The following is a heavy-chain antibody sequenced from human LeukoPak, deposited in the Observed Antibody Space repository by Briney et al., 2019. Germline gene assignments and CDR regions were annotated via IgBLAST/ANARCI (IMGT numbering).Heavy chain of an antibody. D-gene: IGHD1-26*01. J-gene: IGHJ4*02. CDR1: GYTFTSYY. CDR3: ARDRVGATGRFDY. V-gene: IGHV1-46*01. CDR2: INPSGGST. Sequence: ASVKVSCKASGYTFTSYYMHWVRQAPGQGLEWMGIINPSGGSTSYAQKFQGRVTMTWDTSISTAYMELSSLRSDDTAVYYCARDRVGATGRFDYWGQGTLVTVSS.